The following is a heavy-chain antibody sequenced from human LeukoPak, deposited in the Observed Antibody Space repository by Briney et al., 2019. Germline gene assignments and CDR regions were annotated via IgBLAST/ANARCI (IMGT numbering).Heavy chain of an antibody. Sequence: GGSLRLSCAASGFTFSSYGMHWVRQAPGKGLEWVAVISYDGSNKYYADSVKGRFTISRDNSKNTLYLQMNSLRAEGTAVYYCAKGDELLRLWYFDLWGRGTLVTVSS. CDR3: AKGDELLRLWYFDL. J-gene: IGHJ2*01. D-gene: IGHD1-26*01. CDR1: GFTFSSYG. V-gene: IGHV3-30*18. CDR2: ISYDGSNK.